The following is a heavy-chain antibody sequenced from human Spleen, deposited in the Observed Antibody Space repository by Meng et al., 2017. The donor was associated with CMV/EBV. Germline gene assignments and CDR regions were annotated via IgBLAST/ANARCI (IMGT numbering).Heavy chain of an antibody. CDR2: IYYSGNT. CDR1: GGSMSSGDYF. CDR3: ARAEYYNWFDP. D-gene: IGHD1-14*01. V-gene: IGHV4-30-4*01. Sequence: VQVQDPGPGLVKPSQTLSLTCTVSGGSMSSGDYFWNWIRQPPGKGLEWIGYIYYSGNTYYNPSLKSRVTISIDTSKNQFSLKLSSVTAADTAVYYCARAEYYNWFDPWGQGTLVTVSS. J-gene: IGHJ5*02.